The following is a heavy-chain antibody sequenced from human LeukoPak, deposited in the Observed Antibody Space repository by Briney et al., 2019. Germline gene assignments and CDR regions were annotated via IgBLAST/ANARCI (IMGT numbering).Heavy chain of an antibody. D-gene: IGHD6-13*01. CDR2: ISAYNGNT. Sequence: VASVKVSCKASGYTFTSYGISWVRQAPGQGLEWMGWISAYNGNTNYAQKLQGRVTMTTDTSTSTAYMELRSLRSDDTAVYYCARGPLYGSSWYRDYYYRDVWGKGTTVTVSS. V-gene: IGHV1-18*01. CDR1: GYTFTSYG. J-gene: IGHJ6*03. CDR3: ARGPLYGSSWYRDYYYRDV.